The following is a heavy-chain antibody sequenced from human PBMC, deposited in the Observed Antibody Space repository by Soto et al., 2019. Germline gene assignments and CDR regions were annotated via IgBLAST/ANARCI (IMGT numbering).Heavy chain of an antibody. D-gene: IGHD1-26*01. J-gene: IGHJ4*02. V-gene: IGHV3-9*01. CDR2: ISWNSGSI. CDR1: GFTFDDYA. CDR3: AKDIGGWYSGSYPDY. Sequence: GGSLRLSCAASGFTFDDYAMHWVRQAPGKGLEWVSGISWNSGSIGYADSVKGRFTISRDNAKNSLYLQMNSLRAEDTALYYCAKDIGGWYSGSYPDYWGQGTLVTVSS.